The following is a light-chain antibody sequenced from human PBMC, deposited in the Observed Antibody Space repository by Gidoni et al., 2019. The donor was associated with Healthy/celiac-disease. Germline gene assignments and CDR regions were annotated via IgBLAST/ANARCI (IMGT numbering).Light chain of an antibody. CDR1: SSNIGSNY. Sequence: QSVLTQPPSASGPPGQRVTISCSGSSSNIGSNYVYWYQQLPGTAPKLLIYRNNQRPSGVPDRFSGSKSGPSASLAISGLRSEDEADYYCAAWDDSLSGVVFGGGTKLTVL. V-gene: IGLV1-47*01. CDR2: RNN. CDR3: AAWDDSLSGVV. J-gene: IGLJ2*01.